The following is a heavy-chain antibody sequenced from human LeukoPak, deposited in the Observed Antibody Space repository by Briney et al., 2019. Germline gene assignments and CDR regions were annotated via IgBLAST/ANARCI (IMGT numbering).Heavy chain of an antibody. CDR2: INPNSGGT. CDR1: GYTFTGYY. V-gene: IGHV1-2*02. D-gene: IGHD1-1*01. CDR3: ARGTTGTTLLDY. J-gene: IGHJ4*02. Sequence: ASVKVSCKASGYTFTGYYMHWVRQAPGQGLEWMGWINPNSGGTNYARKFQGRVTMTRDTSISTAYMELSRLRSDDTAVYYCARGTTGTTLLDYWGQGTLVTVSS.